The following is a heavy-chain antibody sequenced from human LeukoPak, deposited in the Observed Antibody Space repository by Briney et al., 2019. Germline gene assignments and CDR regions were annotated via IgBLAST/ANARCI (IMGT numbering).Heavy chain of an antibody. CDR1: GFTFSSYA. V-gene: IGHV3-23*01. J-gene: IGHJ4*02. Sequence: GGSLRLSCAASGFTFSSYAMSWVRQAPGKGLEWVSAISCSGGSTYYADSVKGRFTISRDNSKNTLYLQMNSLRAEDTAVYYCAKEVVVPAARGGEFDYRVQGTLVTVSS. CDR2: ISCSGGST. CDR3: AKEVVVPAARGGEFDY. D-gene: IGHD2-2*01.